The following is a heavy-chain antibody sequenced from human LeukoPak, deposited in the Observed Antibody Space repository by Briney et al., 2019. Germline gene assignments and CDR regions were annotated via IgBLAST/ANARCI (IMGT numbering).Heavy chain of an antibody. Sequence: LPGGSLRLSCAASGFTFDDYGMSWVRHAPGKGLEWVSGINWNGGSTGYVDSVKGRFTISRDNAKNSLYLQMNSLRAEDTALYYCASAIAVVLRNYDSSSHAFDIWGQGTMVTVSS. D-gene: IGHD3-22*01. CDR3: ASAIAVVLRNYDSSSHAFDI. CDR1: GFTFDDYG. J-gene: IGHJ3*02. V-gene: IGHV3-20*04. CDR2: INWNGGST.